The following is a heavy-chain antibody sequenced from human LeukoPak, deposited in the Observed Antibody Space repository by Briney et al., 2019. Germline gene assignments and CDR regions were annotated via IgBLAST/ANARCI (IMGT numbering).Heavy chain of an antibody. Sequence: SETLSLTCAVYGGSFSGYYWSWIRQPPGKGLEWIGEINHSGSTNYNPSLKSRVTISVDTSKNQFSLKLSSVAAADTAVYYCARSSPPRLRADYWGQGTLVTVSS. V-gene: IGHV4-34*01. CDR2: INHSGST. CDR1: GGSFSGYY. J-gene: IGHJ4*02. CDR3: ARSSPPRLRADY. D-gene: IGHD4-17*01.